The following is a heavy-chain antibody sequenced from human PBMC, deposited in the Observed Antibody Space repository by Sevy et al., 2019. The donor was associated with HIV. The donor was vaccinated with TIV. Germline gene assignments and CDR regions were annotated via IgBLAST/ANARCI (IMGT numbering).Heavy chain of an antibody. CDR3: ARGPQDIVLVVYARYYYYYGMDV. D-gene: IGHD2-8*02. Sequence: AAVKVSCKASGGTFSSYAISWVRQAPGQGLEWMGGIIPIFGTANYAQKFQGRVTITADESTSTAYMELSSLRSEDTAVYYCARGPQDIVLVVYARYYYYYGMDVWGQGTTVTVSS. CDR1: GGTFSSYA. V-gene: IGHV1-69*13. CDR2: IIPIFGTA. J-gene: IGHJ6*02.